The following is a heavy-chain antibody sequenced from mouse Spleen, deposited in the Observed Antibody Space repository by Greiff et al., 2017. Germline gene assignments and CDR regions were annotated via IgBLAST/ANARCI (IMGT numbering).Heavy chain of an antibody. Sequence: EVKLVESGPELVKPGASVKISCKASGYSFTDYNMNWVKQSTGKSLEWIGVLNPNYGTTSYNQKFKGKATLTVDQSSSTAYMQLNSLTSEDSAVYYCARSLYDYDEDWFAYWGQGTLVTVSA. V-gene: IGHV1-39*01. CDR2: LNPNYGTT. CDR1: GYSFTDYN. D-gene: IGHD2-4*01. CDR3: ARSLYDYDEDWFAY. J-gene: IGHJ3*01.